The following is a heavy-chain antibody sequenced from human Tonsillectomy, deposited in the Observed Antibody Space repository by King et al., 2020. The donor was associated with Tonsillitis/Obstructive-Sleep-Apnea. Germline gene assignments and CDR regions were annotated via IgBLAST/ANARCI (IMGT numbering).Heavy chain of an antibody. CDR1: GFTFSSYE. J-gene: IGHJ4*02. D-gene: IGHD3-9*01. CDR3: ARDRRYFDWFPDYFDY. Sequence: QLVQTGGGLVQPGGSLRLSCAASGFTFSSYEMNWVRQAPGRGLEWVSYISSSGNTIYYADSVKGRFTSSRDNAKNSLYLQMNSLGAEDTAVYYCARDRRYFDWFPDYFDYWGQGTLVTVSS. V-gene: IGHV3-48*03. CDR2: ISSSGNTI.